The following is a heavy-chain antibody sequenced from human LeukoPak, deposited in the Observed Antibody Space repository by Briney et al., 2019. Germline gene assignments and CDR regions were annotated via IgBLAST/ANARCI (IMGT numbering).Heavy chain of an antibody. CDR3: AREDSGSYRRWVAFDI. V-gene: IGHV3-21*01. CDR1: GSTFSSYS. J-gene: IGHJ3*02. D-gene: IGHD1-26*01. CDR2: ISSSSSYI. Sequence: GGSLRLSCAASGSTFSSYSMNWVRQAPGKGLEWVSSISSSSSYIYYADSVKGRFTISRDNAKNSLYLQMNSLRAEDTAVYYCAREDSGSYRRWVAFDIWGQGTMVMDSS.